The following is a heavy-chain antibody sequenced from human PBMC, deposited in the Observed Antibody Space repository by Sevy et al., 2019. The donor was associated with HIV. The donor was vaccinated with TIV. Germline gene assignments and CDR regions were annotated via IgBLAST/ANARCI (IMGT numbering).Heavy chain of an antibody. CDR2: IYSGGST. Sequence: GGSLRLSCAASGFTVSSNYMSWARQAPGKGLEWVSVIYSGGSTYYADSVKGRFTISRDNSKNTLYLQMNSLRAEDTAVYYCARGWGDRSGYYPLDYWGQGTLVTVSS. D-gene: IGHD3-22*01. J-gene: IGHJ4*02. V-gene: IGHV3-66*01. CDR3: ARGWGDRSGYYPLDY. CDR1: GFTVSSNY.